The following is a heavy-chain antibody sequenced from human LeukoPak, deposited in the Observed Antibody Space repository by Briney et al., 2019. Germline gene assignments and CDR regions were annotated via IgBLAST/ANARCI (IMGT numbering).Heavy chain of an antibody. Sequence: ASVKVSCKASGYTSTSYGISWVRQAPGQGLEWMGWISAYNGNTNYAQKLQGRVTMTTDTSTSTAYMELRSLRSDDTAVYYCARDRELELRSWYYYMDVWGKGTTVTVSS. D-gene: IGHD1-7*01. V-gene: IGHV1-18*01. CDR2: ISAYNGNT. CDR1: GYTSTSYG. CDR3: ARDRELELRSWYYYMDV. J-gene: IGHJ6*03.